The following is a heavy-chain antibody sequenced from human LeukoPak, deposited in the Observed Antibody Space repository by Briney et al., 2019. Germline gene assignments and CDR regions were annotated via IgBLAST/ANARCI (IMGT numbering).Heavy chain of an antibody. J-gene: IGHJ4*02. V-gene: IGHV3-30*02. CDR1: GFTFSSYG. D-gene: IGHD6-19*01. Sequence: GGSLRLSCAASGFTFSSYGMRWVRQAPGKGLEWVAFIRYDGSNKYYADSVKGRFTISRDNSKNTLYLQMNSLRAEDTAVYYCAKDLPGIAVAGLFDYWGQGTLVTVSS. CDR3: AKDLPGIAVAGLFDY. CDR2: IRYDGSNK.